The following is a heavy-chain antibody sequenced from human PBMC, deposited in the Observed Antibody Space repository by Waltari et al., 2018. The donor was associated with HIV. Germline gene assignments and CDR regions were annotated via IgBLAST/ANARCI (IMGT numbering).Heavy chain of an antibody. D-gene: IGHD2-15*01. CDR1: SSYT. Sequence: EVQLVESGGGLVQPGGSLRLSCTASSSYTMNWVRQAPGKGLEWVSYISRSSSTIYYADSVKGRFTISRDNAKNALYLQMNSLRVEDTAVYYCAGTRDIVVVVTSNDAFDIWGQGTMVTVSS. CDR3: AGTRDIVVVVTSNDAFDI. J-gene: IGHJ3*02. CDR2: ISRSSSTI. V-gene: IGHV3-48*01.